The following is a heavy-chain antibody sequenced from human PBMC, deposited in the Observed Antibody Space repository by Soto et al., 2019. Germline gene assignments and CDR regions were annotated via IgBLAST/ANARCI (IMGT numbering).Heavy chain of an antibody. CDR2: ISYDGSNK. J-gene: IGHJ4*02. CDR1: GFTFSSYG. Sequence: QVQLVESGGGVVQPGRSLRLSCAASGFTFSSYGMHWVRQAPGKGLEWVAVISYDGSNKNYADSVKGRFTISRDNSKNTLYLQMNSLRAEDTAVYYCARAGGLLLDYWGQGTLVTVSS. V-gene: IGHV3-30*03. CDR3: ARAGGLLLDY. D-gene: IGHD2-15*01.